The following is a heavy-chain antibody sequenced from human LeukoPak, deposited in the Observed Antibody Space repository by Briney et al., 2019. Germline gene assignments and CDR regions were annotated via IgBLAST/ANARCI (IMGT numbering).Heavy chain of an antibody. CDR1: GGSFSGYY. V-gene: IGHV4-34*01. J-gene: IGHJ3*02. CDR3: ARGSGSGSIDALDI. D-gene: IGHD6-19*01. Sequence: PSETLSLTCAVYGGSFSGYYWSWIRQPPGKGLGWIGEINHSGSTNYNPSLKSRVTISVDTSKNQFSLKLSSVTAADTAVYYCARGSGSGSIDALDIWGQGTMVTVSS. CDR2: INHSGST.